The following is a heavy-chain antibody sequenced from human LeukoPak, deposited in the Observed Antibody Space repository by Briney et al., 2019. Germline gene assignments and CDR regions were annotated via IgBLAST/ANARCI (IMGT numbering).Heavy chain of an antibody. V-gene: IGHV1-2*02. CDR3: ARGHFSDWLLTTANWFDP. Sequence: GASVKVSCKASGYTFTGYYMHWVRQAPGQGLEWMGWINPNSGGTNYAQKFQGRVTMTRDTSISTAYMELSRLRSDDTAVYYCARGHFSDWLLTTANWFDPWGQGTLVTVSS. D-gene: IGHD3-9*01. CDR1: GYTFTGYY. CDR2: INPNSGGT. J-gene: IGHJ5*02.